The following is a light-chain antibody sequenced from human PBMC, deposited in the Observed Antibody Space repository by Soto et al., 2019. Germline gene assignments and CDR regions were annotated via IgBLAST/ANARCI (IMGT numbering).Light chain of an antibody. CDR1: NSDVGGYND. CDR2: EVS. CDR3: SSYTSSSTRV. J-gene: IGLJ2*01. V-gene: IGLV2-14*01. Sequence: QSALTQPASVSGSPGQSITISCTGTNSDVGGYNDVSWYQQHPGKAPKLMIYEVSTRPSGVSNRFSGSKSGNTASLTISGLQAEDEADYYCSSYTSSSTRVFGGGTKLTVL.